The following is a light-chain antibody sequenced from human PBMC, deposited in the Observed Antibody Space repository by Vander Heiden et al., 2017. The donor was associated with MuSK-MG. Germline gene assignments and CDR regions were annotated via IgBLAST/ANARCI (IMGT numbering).Light chain of an antibody. V-gene: IGLV2-11*01. J-gene: IGLJ3*02. Sequence: QSALNQPRSVSGSPGQSVSISCSGAGRDVWDFRYVSWYQLHPGKAHKLLIYEVTKRPSGVPDRFFGAKSDNTASLTVAGLRTEDEADDYCCSYAGDYNWVFGGGTKLTVL. CDR3: CSYAGDYNWV. CDR2: EVT. CDR1: GRDVWDFRY.